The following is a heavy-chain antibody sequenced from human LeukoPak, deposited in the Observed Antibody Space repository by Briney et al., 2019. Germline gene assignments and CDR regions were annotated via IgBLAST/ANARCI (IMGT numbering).Heavy chain of an antibody. CDR1: GFTFSSYS. V-gene: IGHV3-21*01. Sequence: GGSLRLSCAASGFTFSSYSMNWLRQAPGKGLEWVSSISSSSSYIYYADSVKGRFTISRDNAKNSLYLQMNSLRAEDTAVYYCARARLGLPLDYWGQGTLVTVSS. CDR3: ARARLGLPLDY. J-gene: IGHJ4*02. CDR2: ISSSSSYI. D-gene: IGHD7-27*01.